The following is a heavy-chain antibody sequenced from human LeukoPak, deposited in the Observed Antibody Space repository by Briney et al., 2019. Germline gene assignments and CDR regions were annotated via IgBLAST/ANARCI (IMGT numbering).Heavy chain of an antibody. CDR2: ISGSGGST. CDR3: AKEGMATRLFDY. J-gene: IGHJ4*02. D-gene: IGHD5-24*01. V-gene: IGHV3-23*01. Sequence: GGSLRLSCAASGFTFSSYAMSWVRQAPGKGLEWVSAISGSGGSTYYAGSVRGRFTISRDNSKNTLYLQMNSLRAEDTAVYYCAKEGMATRLFDYWGQGTLVTVSS. CDR1: GFTFSSYA.